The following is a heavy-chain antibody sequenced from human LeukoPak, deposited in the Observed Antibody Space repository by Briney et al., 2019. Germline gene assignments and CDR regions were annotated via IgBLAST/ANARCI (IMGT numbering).Heavy chain of an antibody. D-gene: IGHD3-10*01. CDR3: AKDLMRDRWFGES. CDR2: IRYDGNDK. V-gene: IGHV3-30*02. J-gene: IGHJ5*02. Sequence: GGSLRLSCAASGFTFSYYGMHWVRQAPGKGLEWVAFIRYDGNDKFYAKSVKGRFTISRDTSRNTLYLQMNSLRPEDTAVYYCAKDLMRDRWFGESWGQGTLVTVSS. CDR1: GFTFSYYG.